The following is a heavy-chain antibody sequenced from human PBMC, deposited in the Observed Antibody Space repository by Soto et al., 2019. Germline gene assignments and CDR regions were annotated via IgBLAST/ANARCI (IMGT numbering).Heavy chain of an antibody. CDR2: IIPILGIA. J-gene: IGHJ4*02. Sequence: QVQLVQSGAEVKKPGSSVKVSCKASGGTFSSYTISWVRQAPGQGLEWMGRIIPILGIANYAKKFQGRVTITADKSTSPAYMELSSLRSEDTAVYYCARGDDILTGYLDYWGQGTLVTVS. V-gene: IGHV1-69*02. CDR3: ARGDDILTGYLDY. CDR1: GGTFSSYT. D-gene: IGHD3-9*01.